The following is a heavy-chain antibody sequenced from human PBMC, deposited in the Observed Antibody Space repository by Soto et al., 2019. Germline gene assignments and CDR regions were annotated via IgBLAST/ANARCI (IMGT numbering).Heavy chain of an antibody. CDR3: ARHPSDIVVVPAAKGDYYYYGMDV. CDR2: IDPSDSYT. CDR1: GYNFPDYW. D-gene: IGHD2-2*01. J-gene: IGHJ6*02. V-gene: IGHV5-10-1*01. Sequence: GESLKISCKGLGYNFPDYWISWVRQMPGKGLEWMGMIDPSDSYTNYSPSFQGHVTISADKSISTAYLQWSSLKASDTAMYYCARHPSDIVVVPAAKGDYYYYGMDVWGQGTTVTVSS.